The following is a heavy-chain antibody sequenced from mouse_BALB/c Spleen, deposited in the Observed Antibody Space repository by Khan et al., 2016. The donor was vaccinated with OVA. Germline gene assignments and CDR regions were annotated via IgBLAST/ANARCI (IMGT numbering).Heavy chain of an antibody. CDR2: ISPGSGDT. CDR3: ARRNYFGYTFAY. CDR1: GYTFTDYY. V-gene: IGHV1-77*01. D-gene: IGHD1-2*01. J-gene: IGHJ3*01. Sequence: QVQLQQPGAELARPGASVKLSCKASGYTFTDYYINWMKQRTGQGLEWIGEISPGSGDTYYNERFKGKATLTADKSSSTAYMQLSSLTSEASAVYFCARRNYFGYTFAYWGQGTLVTVSA.